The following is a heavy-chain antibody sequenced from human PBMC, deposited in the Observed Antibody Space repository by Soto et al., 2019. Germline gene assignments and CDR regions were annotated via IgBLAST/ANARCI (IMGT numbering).Heavy chain of an antibody. V-gene: IGHV2-5*01. CDR1: GFSLNTRAVG. CDR3: AHRHDLGGFDI. J-gene: IGHJ3*02. CDR2: INWNDDE. Sequence: SGPTLVNPTQTLTLTCTFSGFSLNTRAVGVAWIRQPPGKALEWLALINWNDDERYSPSLKDRLTFTKDTSKNHVVLTMTNIDPVDTATYYCAHRHDLGGFDIWGQGTPVTVSS. D-gene: IGHD2-15*01.